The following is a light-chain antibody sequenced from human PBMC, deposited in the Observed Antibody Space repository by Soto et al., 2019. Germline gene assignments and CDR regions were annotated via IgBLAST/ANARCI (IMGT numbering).Light chain of an antibody. CDR3: QQYGSSPDT. CDR2: GAS. V-gene: IGKV3-20*01. CDR1: QSISRN. J-gene: IGKJ5*01. Sequence: EIVMTQSPATLSVSPGERATLSCRASQSISRNLAWYQQKPGQAPRLLISGASTRATGIPARFSGSGSGTDFTLTISRLEPEDFAVYYCQQYGSSPDTFGQGTRLEIK.